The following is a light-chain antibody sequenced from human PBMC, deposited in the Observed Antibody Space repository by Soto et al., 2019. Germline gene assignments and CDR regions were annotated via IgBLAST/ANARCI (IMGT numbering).Light chain of an antibody. CDR1: SSDVGSYNR. J-gene: IGLJ1*01. CDR3: NSYTSTNTYV. V-gene: IGLV2-18*02. Sequence: QSALTQPPSVSGSPGQSVTISCTGTSSDVGSYNRVSWYQQPPGTAPKLMIYEVSNRPSGVPDRFSGSKSGNTTSLTISGLQAEDEADYYCNSYTSTNTYVFRTGTKVTVL. CDR2: EVS.